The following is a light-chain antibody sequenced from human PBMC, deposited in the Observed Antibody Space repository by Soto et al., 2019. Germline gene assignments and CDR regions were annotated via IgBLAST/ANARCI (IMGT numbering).Light chain of an antibody. CDR2: GAS. J-gene: IGKJ4*01. Sequence: EIVLTQSPGTLSLSPGERVTLSCRASQSVNTRYLAWYQQKPGQAPRLLIYGASSRATGIPDRFSGSGSGTDFTLTISRLEPEEFAMYYCQQYGRSPLTFGGGTKVEIK. CDR1: QSVNTRY. CDR3: QQYGRSPLT. V-gene: IGKV3-20*01.